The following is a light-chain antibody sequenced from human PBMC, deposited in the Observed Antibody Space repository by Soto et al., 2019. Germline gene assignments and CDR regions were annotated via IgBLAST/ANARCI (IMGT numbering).Light chain of an antibody. CDR3: NSYTSSSTRV. V-gene: IGLV2-14*01. J-gene: IGLJ2*01. CDR2: EVT. CDR1: SSEIAGYNY. Sequence: QSVLTQPASVSGSPGQSITISCTGTSSEIAGYNYVSWYQHHPGKAPKLLIYEVTNRPSGVSNRFSGSKSGNTASLTISGLQAEDEAVYYCNSYTSSSTRVFGGGTKLTVL.